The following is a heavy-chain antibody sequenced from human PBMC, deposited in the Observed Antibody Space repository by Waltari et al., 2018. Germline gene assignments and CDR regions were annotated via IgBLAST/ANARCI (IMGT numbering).Heavy chain of an antibody. D-gene: IGHD6-19*01. Sequence: QVQLVESGGGVVQPGRSLRLSCAASGFTFSRHAMHWVRQAPGKGLEWVAVILYDGSKKYYADAVKGRFTISRDNSKNTLYLQMNSLRAEDTAVYYCARDGPYSSGWLFDYWGQGALVTVSS. CDR3: ARDGPYSSGWLFDY. CDR1: GFTFSRHA. V-gene: IGHV3-30-3*01. CDR2: ILYDGSKK. J-gene: IGHJ4*02.